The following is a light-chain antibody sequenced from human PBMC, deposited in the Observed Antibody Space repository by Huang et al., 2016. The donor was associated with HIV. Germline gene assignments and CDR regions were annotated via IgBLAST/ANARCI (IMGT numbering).Light chain of an antibody. Sequence: DIQMTQSPSTLSASVGDRVIITCRASQSIGNWLAWFQQKPGRAPTLLIYDASNWQNGVPSRFSGSGSGTVFTLTIDNVQPEDYSTYYCQQYNTPPYRFGQGTKVDIK. CDR1: QSIGNW. CDR2: DAS. V-gene: IGKV1-5*01. CDR3: QQYNTPPYR. J-gene: IGKJ2*03.